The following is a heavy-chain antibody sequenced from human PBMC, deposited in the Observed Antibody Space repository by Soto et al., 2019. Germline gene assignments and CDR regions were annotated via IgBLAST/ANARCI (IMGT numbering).Heavy chain of an antibody. V-gene: IGHV4-34*12. CDR2: IFHGGST. CDR3: ARPHYDSNTFYYFFDY. J-gene: IGHJ4*02. D-gene: IGHD3-22*01. CDR1: GGSFSGYF. Sequence: QVQLQQWGAGLLKPSETLSLTCAVYGGSFSGYFWSWIRQPTGKGLEWIGEIFHGGSTNYSPSLKSRVTISVDTSKNQFSLELSSVTAADTAVYYCARPHYDSNTFYYFFDYWGQGTLVTVSS.